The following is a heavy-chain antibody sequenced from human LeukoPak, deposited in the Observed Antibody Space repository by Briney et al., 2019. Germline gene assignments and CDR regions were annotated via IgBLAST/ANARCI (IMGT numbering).Heavy chain of an antibody. CDR1: GGSISTYY. CDR3: ARGNEYYYDSSAYYGHPPPDY. J-gene: IGHJ4*02. V-gene: IGHV4-59*07. CDR2: IYYSGST. Sequence: SDTLSLTCTVSGGSISTYYWSWIRQPPGKGLEWIGYIYYSGSTSYNPSIKSRVTISVDTSKNQFSLKLSYVVATDTAVYYCARGNEYYYDSSAYYGHPPPDYWGRGTLVTVSS. D-gene: IGHD3-22*01.